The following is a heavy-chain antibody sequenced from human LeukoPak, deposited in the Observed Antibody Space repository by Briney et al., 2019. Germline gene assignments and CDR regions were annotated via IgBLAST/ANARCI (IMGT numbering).Heavy chain of an antibody. CDR1: GYTFTIYN. CDR3: AREYYDFWSGYPHY. CDR2: INPYNGNT. J-gene: IGHJ4*02. Sequence: ASVKVSCKASGYTFTIYNINWVRQAPGQGLQWMGWINPYNGNTKYAENLQGRVTMTADTSTSTAYMELRGLRSDDTAVYYCAREYYDFWSGYPHYWGQGTLVTVSS. D-gene: IGHD3-3*01. V-gene: IGHV1-18*01.